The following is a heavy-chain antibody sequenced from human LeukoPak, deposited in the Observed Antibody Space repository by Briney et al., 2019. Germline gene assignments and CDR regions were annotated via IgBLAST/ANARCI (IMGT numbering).Heavy chain of an antibody. CDR3: ATGPRSETPLAY. CDR1: GYTYTLYY. J-gene: IGHJ4*02. CDR2: INPNSGGT. Sequence: ASVNVSFMAFGYTYTLYYMQWVRQAPGQGLEWMGWINPNSGGTNYAQKFQGRVTMTRDTSISTAYMELSRLRSEDTAVYYCATGPRSETPLAYCGQGTLVTVSS. D-gene: IGHD3-10*01. V-gene: IGHV1-2*02.